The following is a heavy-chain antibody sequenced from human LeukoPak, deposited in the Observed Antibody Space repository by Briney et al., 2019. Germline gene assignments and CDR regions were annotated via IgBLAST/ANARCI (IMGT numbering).Heavy chain of an antibody. CDR2: INPNSGGT. V-gene: IGHV1-2*02. J-gene: IGHJ6*02. CDR1: GYTLTGYY. D-gene: IGHD7-27*01. CDR3: AREVAGDPYYYYGMDV. Sequence: ASVKVSCKASGYTLTGYYMHWVRQAPGQGLEWMGWINPNSGGTNYAQKFQGRVTMTRDTSISTAYMELSRLRSDDTAVYYCAREVAGDPYYYYGMDVWGQGTTVTVSS.